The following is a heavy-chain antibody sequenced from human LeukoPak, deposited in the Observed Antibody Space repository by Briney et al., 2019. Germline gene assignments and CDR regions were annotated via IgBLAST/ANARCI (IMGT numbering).Heavy chain of an antibody. J-gene: IGHJ4*02. Sequence: ASVKVSCKASGGTFSSYAISWVRQAPGQGLEWMGGIIPIFGTANYAQKFQGRVTITAGESTSTAYMELSSLRSEDTAVYYCARDPHGSGSYYTLGYWGQGTLVTVSS. V-gene: IGHV1-69*13. CDR2: IIPIFGTA. CDR1: GGTFSSYA. CDR3: ARDPHGSGSYYTLGY. D-gene: IGHD3-10*01.